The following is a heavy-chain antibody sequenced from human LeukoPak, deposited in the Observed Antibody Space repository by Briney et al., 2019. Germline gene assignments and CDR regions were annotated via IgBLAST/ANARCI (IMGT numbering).Heavy chain of an antibody. D-gene: IGHD1-26*01. CDR1: GFTFSTYW. Sequence: GGSLRLPCAASGFTFSTYWMHWVRQAPGKGLVWLSRISSDGSSTNYADSVKGRFTISRDNSKNTLCLQMNSLRAEDTAVYYCAKEGVVGATGHGWFDPWGQGTLVTVSS. CDR2: ISSDGSST. V-gene: IGHV3-74*01. CDR3: AKEGVVGATGHGWFDP. J-gene: IGHJ5*02.